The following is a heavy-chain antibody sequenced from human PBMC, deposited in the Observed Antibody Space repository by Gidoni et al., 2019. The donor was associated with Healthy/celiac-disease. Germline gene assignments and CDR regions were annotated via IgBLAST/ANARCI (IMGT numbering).Heavy chain of an antibody. CDR2: IYYSGST. CDR1: GGSISSYY. J-gene: IGHJ6*02. Sequence: QVQLQESGPGLVKPSETLSLTCTVSGGSISSYYWSWIRQPPGKGLERIGYIYYSGSTNYNPSLKSRVTISVDTSKNQFSLKLSSVTAADTAVYYCARALIAARHLAVYGMDVWGQGTTVTVSS. V-gene: IGHV4-59*01. D-gene: IGHD6-6*01. CDR3: ARALIAARHLAVYGMDV.